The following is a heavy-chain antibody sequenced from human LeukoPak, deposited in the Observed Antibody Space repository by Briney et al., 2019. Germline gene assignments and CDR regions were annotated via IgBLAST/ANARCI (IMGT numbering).Heavy chain of an antibody. CDR1: GFAFSSYS. CDR2: ISSSSSTI. V-gene: IGHV3-48*01. D-gene: IGHD6-19*01. Sequence: PGGSLRLSCAASGFAFSSYSMNWVRQAPGKGLEWISYISSSSSTIYYADSVKGRFTISRDNAKSSLYLQMNSLRAEDTAVYYCARSAVAATRGYFQHWGQGTLVTVSS. J-gene: IGHJ1*01. CDR3: ARSAVAATRGYFQH.